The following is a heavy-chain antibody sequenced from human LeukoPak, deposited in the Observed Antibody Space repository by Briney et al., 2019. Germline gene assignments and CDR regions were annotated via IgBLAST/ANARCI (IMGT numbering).Heavy chain of an antibody. CDR1: GFTFSSYG. V-gene: IGHV3-33*01. CDR2: IWYDGTNK. J-gene: IGHJ4*02. Sequence: TGGSLRLSCTASGFTFSSYGMDWVRQAPGKGLEWVAVIWYDGTNKYYADSVKGRFTISRDNSKNTLYLQMNSLRAEDTAVYYCVRVDSKGYSWTYEYWGQGTLVTVSS. D-gene: IGHD1-26*01. CDR3: VRVDSKGYSWTYEY.